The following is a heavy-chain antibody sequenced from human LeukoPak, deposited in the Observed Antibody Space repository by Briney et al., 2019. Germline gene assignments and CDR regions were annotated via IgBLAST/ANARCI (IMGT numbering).Heavy chain of an antibody. CDR3: ARQSYSSGSNWFDP. V-gene: IGHV1-69*10. CDR2: IIPILGIA. J-gene: IGHJ5*02. Sequence: GASVTVSCKASGGTFSSYAISWVRLAPGQGLEWMGGIIPILGIANYAQKFQGRVTITADKSTSTAYMELSSLRSEDTAVYYCARQSYSSGSNWFDPWGQGTLVTVSS. CDR1: GGTFSSYA. D-gene: IGHD6-19*01.